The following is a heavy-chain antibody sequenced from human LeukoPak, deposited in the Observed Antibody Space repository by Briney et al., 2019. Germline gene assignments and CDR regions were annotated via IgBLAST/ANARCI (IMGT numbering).Heavy chain of an antibody. CDR1: GFTFSDYY. J-gene: IGHJ4*02. Sequence: GGSLRLSCAASGFTFSDYYMSWIRQAPGKGLEWISYISSRAGTVYYADSVKGRFTISRDNAKNSLYLQMNSLRAEDTAVYYCAKDNWNYFDYWGQGTLVTVSS. V-gene: IGHV3-11*04. CDR2: ISSRAGTV. D-gene: IGHD1-20*01. CDR3: AKDNWNYFDY.